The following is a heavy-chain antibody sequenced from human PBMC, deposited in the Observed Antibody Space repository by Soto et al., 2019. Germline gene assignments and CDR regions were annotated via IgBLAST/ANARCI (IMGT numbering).Heavy chain of an antibody. J-gene: IGHJ6*02. CDR2: IYYSGST. D-gene: IGHD3-22*01. CDR3: ARFYYDSSGYLPSPYYYYYGMDV. CDR1: GGSISSGDYY. Sequence: SETLSLTCPVSGGSISSGDYYWSWIRQPPGKGLEWIGYIYYSGSTYYNPSLKSRVTISVDTSKNQFSLKLSSVTAADTAVYYCARFYYDSSGYLPSPYYYYYGMDVWGQGTTVTVSS. V-gene: IGHV4-30-4*01.